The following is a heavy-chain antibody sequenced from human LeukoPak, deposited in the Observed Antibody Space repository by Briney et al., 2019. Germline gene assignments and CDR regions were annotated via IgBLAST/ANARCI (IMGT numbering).Heavy chain of an antibody. D-gene: IGHD4-17*01. CDR1: GGSITKYY. CDR3: ARDGGYGDYAAIWFDP. V-gene: IGHV4-59*01. CDR2: IYYSGST. Sequence: PSETLSLTWTVSGGSITKYYWSWVRPPPGKGRGWIGYIYYSGSTNYNPSLKSRVTISLDTSKNQFSLKLSSVTAADTAVYYCARDGGYGDYAAIWFDPGGQGTLVTVSS. J-gene: IGHJ5*02.